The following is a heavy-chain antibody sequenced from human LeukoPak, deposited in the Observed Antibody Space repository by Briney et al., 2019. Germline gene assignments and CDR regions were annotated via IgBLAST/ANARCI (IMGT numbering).Heavy chain of an antibody. V-gene: IGHV1-2*02. J-gene: IGHJ5*02. D-gene: IGHD3-16*01. CDR3: ARADRLHGGPYLIGP. CDR2: INPNSGGT. Sequence: ASVKVSCKTSGYSFTDYYMHWVRQAPGQGLEWMGWINPNSGGTSSAQKFQGRITVTRDTSITTVYMEVIWLTSDDTAIYYCARADRLHGGPYLIGPWGQGTLVTVSS. CDR1: GYSFTDYY.